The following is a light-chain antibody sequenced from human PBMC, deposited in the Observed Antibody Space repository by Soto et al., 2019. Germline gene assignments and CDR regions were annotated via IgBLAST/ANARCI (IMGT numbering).Light chain of an antibody. Sequence: QSVLTQPPSASETPGQRVSISCSGSGSNIGSNTVHWYQQLPGTAPKPLMYNNNQRPSGVPDRFSGSKSGTSASLAISGFQSEDEADYYCAAWDDSLSGYVFGTGTKVTVL. J-gene: IGLJ1*01. CDR3: AAWDDSLSGYV. V-gene: IGLV1-44*01. CDR2: NNN. CDR1: GSNIGSNT.